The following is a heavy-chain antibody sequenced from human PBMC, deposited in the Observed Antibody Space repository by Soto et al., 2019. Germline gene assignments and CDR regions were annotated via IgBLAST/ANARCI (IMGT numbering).Heavy chain of an antibody. CDR1: GCTFASCA. CDR3: AGGWKDSSSWYGPDWFDP. Sequence: QVQLVQSGAEEKKPGASVRVSCKASGCTFASCAMHWVRQAPGQRLEWMGWINAGNGNTQYSQKFQGRVTITRDTSASTAYMKMSRLRSEDTAVYYCAGGWKDSSSWYGPDWFDPWGQGTLVTVSS. D-gene: IGHD6-13*01. V-gene: IGHV1-3*05. CDR2: INAGNGNT. J-gene: IGHJ5*02.